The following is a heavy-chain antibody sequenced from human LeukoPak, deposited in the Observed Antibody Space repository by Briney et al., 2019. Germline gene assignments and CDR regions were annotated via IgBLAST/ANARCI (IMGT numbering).Heavy chain of an antibody. Sequence: SETLSLTCTVSGGSIRSYYWSWIRQPAGKGLEWIGRIYHSGSTNDNPSLKSRVTMSVDTSKNQFSLRLSSVTAADTAVYYCARDTGIAVALPGDYWGQGTLVTVSS. J-gene: IGHJ4*02. CDR2: IYHSGST. CDR1: GGSIRSYY. D-gene: IGHD6-19*01. CDR3: ARDTGIAVALPGDY. V-gene: IGHV4-4*07.